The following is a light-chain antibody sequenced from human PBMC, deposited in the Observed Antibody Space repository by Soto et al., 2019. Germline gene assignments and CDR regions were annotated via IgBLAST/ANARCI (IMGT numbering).Light chain of an antibody. V-gene: IGKV1-5*01. CDR2: DAS. J-gene: IGKJ2*01. CDR1: QSISNW. Sequence: DIQMTQSPSTLSASVGDRVTITCRASQSISNWLVWYQQKPGKAPKLLIYDASSLDSRVPSRFSGSGSGTEFTLTISSLQPDDFATYYCQQYNSYPYTFGQGTKVDIK. CDR3: QQYNSYPYT.